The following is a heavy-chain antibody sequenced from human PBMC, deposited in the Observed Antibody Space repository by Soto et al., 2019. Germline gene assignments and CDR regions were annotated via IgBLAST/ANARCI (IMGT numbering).Heavy chain of an antibody. V-gene: IGHV3-11*06. D-gene: IGHD6-19*01. CDR2: ISSSSSYT. CDR3: ASGSSGWLGDHYYRMDV. Sequence: PGGSLRLSCAASGFTFSDYYMSWIRQAPGKGLEWVSYISSSSSYTNYADSVKGRFTISRDNAKNSLYLQMNSLRAEDTAVYYCASGSSGWLGDHYYRMDVWGQGTTVIVSS. CDR1: GFTFSDYY. J-gene: IGHJ6*02.